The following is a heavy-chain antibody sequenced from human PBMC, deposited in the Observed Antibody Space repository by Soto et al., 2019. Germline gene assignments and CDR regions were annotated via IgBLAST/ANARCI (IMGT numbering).Heavy chain of an antibody. V-gene: IGHV4-39*02. D-gene: IGHD4-17*01. CDR2: IYYSGNA. J-gene: IGHJ3*02. CDR3: VTTVTSEGMDGFHI. Sequence: HLQLHESGPGLVKPSETLSLTCSVSGGSINNFDSYWGWFRQPPGKGLEWIGSIYYSGNAYYNPSLKSRATISVDTSENHFSLKLRSGTAADTAIYYCVTTVTSEGMDGFHIWGPGAMVTVSS. CDR1: GGSINNFDSY.